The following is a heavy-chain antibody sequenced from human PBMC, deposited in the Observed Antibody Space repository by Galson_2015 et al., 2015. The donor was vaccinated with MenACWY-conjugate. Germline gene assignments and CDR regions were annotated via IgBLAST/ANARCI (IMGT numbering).Heavy chain of an antibody. Sequence: SLRLSCAASGFTFSTYWMSWVRQAPGKGLEWVANIKRDGSEKWYVDSVKGRFTISRDNAKNSLYLQLNSLRADDTAVYYCARGGSSDYWGQGTLVTVSS. CDR3: ARGGSSDY. V-gene: IGHV3-7*03. CDR1: GFTFSTYW. D-gene: IGHD3-10*01. J-gene: IGHJ4*02. CDR2: IKRDGSEK.